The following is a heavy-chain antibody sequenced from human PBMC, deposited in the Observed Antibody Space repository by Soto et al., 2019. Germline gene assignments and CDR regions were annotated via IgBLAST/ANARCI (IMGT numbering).Heavy chain of an antibody. V-gene: IGHV1-46*01. CDR3: ARGLAQRYPYYYYYSGMDV. J-gene: IGHJ6*02. D-gene: IGHD6-25*01. CDR2: INPSGGST. Sequence: QVQLVQSGAEVKKPGASVKVSCKASGYTFTSYYMHWVRQAPGQGLEWMGIINPSGGSTSYAQKFQGRVTMTRDTSTSTVYMELSSLRSEDTAVYYCARGLAQRYPYYYYYSGMDVWGQGTTVTVSS. CDR1: GYTFTSYY.